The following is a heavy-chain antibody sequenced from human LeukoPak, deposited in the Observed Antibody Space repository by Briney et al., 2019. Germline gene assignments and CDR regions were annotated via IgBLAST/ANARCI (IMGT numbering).Heavy chain of an antibody. CDR2: IYYSGST. Sequence: SETLSLTCTVSGGSISSGDYYWSWIRQPPGKGLAWIGYIYYSGSTYYNPSLKSRVTISVDTSKNQFSLKLSSVTAADTAVYYCASFTGAPAARYYYYYMDVWGKGTTVTVSS. J-gene: IGHJ6*03. V-gene: IGHV4-30-4*08. CDR1: GGSISSGDYY. D-gene: IGHD6-13*01. CDR3: ASFTGAPAARYYYYYMDV.